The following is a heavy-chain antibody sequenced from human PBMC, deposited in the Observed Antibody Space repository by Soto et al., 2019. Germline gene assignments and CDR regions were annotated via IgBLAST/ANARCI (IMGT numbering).Heavy chain of an antibody. CDR3: ARDLHDFWSGYPENWFDP. CDR1: GGSISSYY. CDR2: IYYSGST. J-gene: IGHJ5*02. Sequence: SETLSLTCTVSGGSISSYYWSWIRQPPGKGLEWIGYIYYSGSTNYNPSLKSRVTISVDTSKNQFSLKLSSVTAADTAVYYCARDLHDFWSGYPENWFDPWGQGTLVTVSS. D-gene: IGHD3-3*01. V-gene: IGHV4-59*01.